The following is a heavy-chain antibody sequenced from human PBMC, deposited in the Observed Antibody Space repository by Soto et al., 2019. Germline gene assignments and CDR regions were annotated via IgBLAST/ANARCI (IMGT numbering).Heavy chain of an antibody. CDR1: GGSISSGGYY. V-gene: IGHV4-31*03. CDR3: ARFEGITMVRGVITV. Sequence: QVQLQESGPGLVKPSQTLSLTCTVSGGSISSGGYYWSWIRQHPGKGLEWIGYIYYSGSTYYNPSLKSRVTISVDTSKNQFSLKLSSVTAADTDVYYCARFEGITMVRGVITVWGQGTLVTVSS. D-gene: IGHD3-10*01. J-gene: IGHJ4*02. CDR2: IYYSGST.